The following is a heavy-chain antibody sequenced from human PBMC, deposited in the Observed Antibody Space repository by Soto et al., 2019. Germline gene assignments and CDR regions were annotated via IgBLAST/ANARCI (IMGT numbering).Heavy chain of an antibody. CDR3: ARYPPRYCSGGSCYRGNNFDY. V-gene: IGHV4-61*08. J-gene: IGHJ4*02. Sequence: PLETLSLTCTVSGDSISSGDCYWSWIRQPPGKGLERIGCIYYSGSTNYNPSLKSRVTISVDTSKNQFSLKLSSVTAADTAVYYCARYPPRYCSGGSCYRGNNFDYWGQGTLVTVSS. CDR2: IYYSGST. D-gene: IGHD2-15*01. CDR1: GDSISSGDCY.